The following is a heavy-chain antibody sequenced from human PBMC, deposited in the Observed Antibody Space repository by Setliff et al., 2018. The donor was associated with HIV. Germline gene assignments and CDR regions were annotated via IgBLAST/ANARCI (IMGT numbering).Heavy chain of an antibody. Sequence: GASVKVSCKAPGYTFTGYYMHWVRQAPGQGLEWMGWINPNSGGTNSAQKFQGRVTMTRDTSISTAYMELRRLKSDDTAVYYCACLPRDIVVDYWGQGTLVTVSS. CDR1: GYTFTGYY. D-gene: IGHD2-15*01. J-gene: IGHJ4*02. V-gene: IGHV1-2*02. CDR2: INPNSGGT. CDR3: ACLPRDIVVDY.